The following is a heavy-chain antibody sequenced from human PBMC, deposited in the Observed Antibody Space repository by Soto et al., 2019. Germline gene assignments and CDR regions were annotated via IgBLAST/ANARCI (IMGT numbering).Heavy chain of an antibody. CDR1: GFTFSSYA. J-gene: IGHJ4*02. D-gene: IGHD1-26*01. CDR2: ISGSGGST. Sequence: PGGSLRLSCAASGFTFSSYAMSWVRQAPGKRLEWVSAISGSGGSTYYADSVKGRFTISRDNSRYTLYLHMNSLRAEDTAVYYCARTINSGSHYYFDYWGQGXLVTVSS. V-gene: IGHV3-23*01. CDR3: ARTINSGSHYYFDY.